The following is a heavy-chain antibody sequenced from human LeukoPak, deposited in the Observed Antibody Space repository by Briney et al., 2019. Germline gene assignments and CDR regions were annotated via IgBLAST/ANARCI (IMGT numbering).Heavy chain of an antibody. Sequence: GGSLRLSCAASGFAFSTYWMDWVRQAPGKGLEWVGNINQDGSVKHYVDSVRGRFTISRDNARNSVYLQMSALRVEDTAVYYCARRSGVLDSRDSRYYFDHWGQGTLVTVSS. J-gene: IGHJ4*02. CDR2: INQDGSVK. CDR1: GFAFSTYW. V-gene: IGHV3-7*03. D-gene: IGHD3-22*01. CDR3: ARRSGVLDSRDSRYYFDH.